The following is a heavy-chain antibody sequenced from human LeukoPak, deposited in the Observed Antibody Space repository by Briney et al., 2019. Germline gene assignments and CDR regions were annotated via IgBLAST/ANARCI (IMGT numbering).Heavy chain of an antibody. D-gene: IGHD3-16*01. V-gene: IGHV3-48*02. Sequence: GGSLRLSCAASGFTFSSYSMNWVRQAPGKGLEWVSYISSSSSTIYYADSVKGRFTISRDNAKNSLYLQMNSLRDEDTAVYYCARDSGYDHVWGSQQEAFDIWGQGTMVTVSS. CDR3: ARDSGYDHVWGSQQEAFDI. CDR1: GFTFSSYS. J-gene: IGHJ3*02. CDR2: ISSSSSTI.